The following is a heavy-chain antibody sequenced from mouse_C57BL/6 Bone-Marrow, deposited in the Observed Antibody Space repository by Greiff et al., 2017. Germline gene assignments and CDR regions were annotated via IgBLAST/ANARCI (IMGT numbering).Heavy chain of an antibody. V-gene: IGHV1-81*01. CDR2: IYPRSGNT. J-gene: IGHJ3*01. Sequence: QVQLQQSGAELARPGASVKLSCKASGYTFTSYGISWVKQRTGQGLEWIGEIYPRSGNTYYNEKFKGKATLTADKSSSTAYMGLRSLTSEDSAVYFCASTVCGSSPAWCAYWGQGTLVTVSA. CDR1: GYTFTSYG. CDR3: ASTVCGSSPAWCAY. D-gene: IGHD1-1*01.